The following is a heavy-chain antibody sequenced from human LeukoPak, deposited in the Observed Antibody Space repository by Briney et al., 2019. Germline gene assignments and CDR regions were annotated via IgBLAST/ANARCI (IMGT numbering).Heavy chain of an antibody. Sequence: GGSLRLSCAASGFTFSSYAMSWVRQAPGKGLEWVSAITGTGGSTYYADSVKGRFTISRDNSKNTLYLQMNSLRAEDTAVYYCAIRGYCSGTSCYAPQPWGQGTLVTVSS. CDR2: ITGTGGST. CDR3: AIRGYCSGTSCYAPQP. J-gene: IGHJ5*02. CDR1: GFTFSSYA. V-gene: IGHV3-23*01. D-gene: IGHD2-2*01.